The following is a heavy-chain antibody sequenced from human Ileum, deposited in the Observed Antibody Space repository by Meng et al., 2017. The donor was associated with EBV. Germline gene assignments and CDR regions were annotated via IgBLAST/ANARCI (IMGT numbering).Heavy chain of an antibody. V-gene: IGHV4-39*01. CDR1: GGSITSYSYY. CDR3: ARRDTAWFDP. D-gene: IGHD2-21*02. Sequence: LHFQESDPGLVRPSRTLSLTCSVSGGSITSYSYYWGWIRQPPGKGLEWIATIYHTGSTYYNPSLKSRVTISVDTSKNEFSLKVTSVTAADTALYYCARRDTAWFDPWGRGTLVTVSS. CDR2: IYHTGST. J-gene: IGHJ5*02.